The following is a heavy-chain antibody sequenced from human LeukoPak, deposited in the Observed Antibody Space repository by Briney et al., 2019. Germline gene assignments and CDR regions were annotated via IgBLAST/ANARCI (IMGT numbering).Heavy chain of an antibody. V-gene: IGHV4-59*01. CDR3: ARVRYCSTNRCYDREFDN. D-gene: IGHD2-2*01. CDR2: IYYSGNT. Sequence: SETRSLTCTVAGGSISNYYWSWIRQPPGKGREWIGYIYYSGNTNYNPSLKSRVTISVDTSKNQFSLKLNSVTAADTAVYYCARVRYCSTNRCYDREFDNWGQGTLVTVSS. J-gene: IGHJ4*02. CDR1: GGSISNYY.